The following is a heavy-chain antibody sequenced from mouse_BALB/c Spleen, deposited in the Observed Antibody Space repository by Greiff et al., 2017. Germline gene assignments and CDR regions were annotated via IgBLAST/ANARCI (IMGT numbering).Heavy chain of an antibody. CDR3: AREGTARASYAMDY. V-gene: IGHV2-9*02. D-gene: IGHD3-2*01. CDR1: GFSLTSYG. J-gene: IGHJ4*01. Sequence: VHLVESGPGLVAPSQSLSITCTVSGFSLTSYGVHWVRQPPGKGLEWLGVIWAGGSTNYNSALMSRLSISKDNSKSQVFLKMNSLQTDDTAMYYCAREGTARASYAMDYWGQGTSVTVSS. CDR2: IWAGGST.